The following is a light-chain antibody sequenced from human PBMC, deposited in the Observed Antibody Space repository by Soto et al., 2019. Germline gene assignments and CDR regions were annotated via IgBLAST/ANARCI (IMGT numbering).Light chain of an antibody. J-gene: IGKJ1*01. V-gene: IGKV3-20*01. Sequence: EIVLTQSPGTLSLSPGERATLSCRASQSVSSSYLAWYQQKPGQAPRLLIYGASSRATGIPDRFSGSGSETDFTITISRLEPEDVAVYYCQQYSNSRPFGQGTKVDIK. CDR2: GAS. CDR3: QQYSNSRP. CDR1: QSVSSSY.